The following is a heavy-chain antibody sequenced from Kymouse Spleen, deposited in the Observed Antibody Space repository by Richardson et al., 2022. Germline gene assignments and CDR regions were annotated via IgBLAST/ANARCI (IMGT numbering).Heavy chain of an antibody. V-gene: IGHV3-21*03. CDR3: ARDMGAAEGWFDP. D-gene: IGHD1-26*01. Sequence: EVQLVESGGGLVKPGGSLRLSCAASGFTFSSYSMNWVRQAPGKGLEWVSSISSSSSYIYYADSVKGRFTISRDNAKNSLYLQMNSLRAEDTAVYYCARDMGAAEGWFDPWGQGTLVTVSS. CDR1: GFTFSSYS. CDR2: ISSSSSYI. J-gene: IGHJ5*02.